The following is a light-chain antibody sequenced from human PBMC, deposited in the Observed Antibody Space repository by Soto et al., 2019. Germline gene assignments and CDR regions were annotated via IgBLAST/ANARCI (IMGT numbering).Light chain of an antibody. CDR3: CSYAGSSTYV. CDR1: SSDVGSYNL. J-gene: IGLJ1*01. V-gene: IGLV2-23*01. Sequence: QSALTQPASVSGSPGQSITISCTGTSSDVGSYNLVSWYQQHPGKAPKLIIYEGSKRPSGVSNRFSGSKSGNTASLTISGLQAEEEADYYCCSYAGSSTYVFGTATKLTVL. CDR2: EGS.